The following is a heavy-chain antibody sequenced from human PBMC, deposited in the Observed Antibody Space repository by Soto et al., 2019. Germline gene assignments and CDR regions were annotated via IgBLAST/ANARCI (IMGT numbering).Heavy chain of an antibody. Sequence: QVQLVESGGGVVQPGRSLRLSCAASGFTFSLYGMHWVRQAPGKGLEWVAVIWYDGSNKFYADSVKGRLTISRDKSKNTLYLQMNSLRDEDTAVYYCARGFRGISFYGMDVWGQGTTVIVSS. CDR1: GFTFSLYG. CDR2: IWYDGSNK. J-gene: IGHJ6*02. CDR3: ARGFRGISFYGMDV. D-gene: IGHD2-2*01. V-gene: IGHV3-33*01.